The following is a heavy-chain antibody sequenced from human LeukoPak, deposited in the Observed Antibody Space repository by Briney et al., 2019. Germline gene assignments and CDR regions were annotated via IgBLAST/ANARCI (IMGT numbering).Heavy chain of an antibody. Sequence: GLEYVSSISSNGRSTYYADSVKGRFTFSRDNSKNTLYLQMSSLRAEDTAVYYCVNPLHLTWGQGTLVTVSS. CDR2: ISSNGRST. V-gene: IGHV3-64D*06. CDR3: VNPLHLT. D-gene: IGHD4-11*01. J-gene: IGHJ5*02.